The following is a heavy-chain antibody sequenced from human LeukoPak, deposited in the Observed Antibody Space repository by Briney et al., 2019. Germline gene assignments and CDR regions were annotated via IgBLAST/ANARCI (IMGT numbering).Heavy chain of an antibody. CDR1: GFTFSRYE. D-gene: IGHD2-15*01. V-gene: IGHV3-7*01. J-gene: IGHJ5*02. CDR2: INQDGTEK. CDR3: AGQSRLGYCSGGSCYSQPFDP. Sequence: GGTLRLSCAASGFTFSRYEMNWVSQAPGKRLEWVANINQDGTEKYYVDSVKGRFTISRDNAKNSLYLQMNSLRAEDTAVYYCAGQSRLGYCSGGSCYSQPFDPWGQGTLVTVSS.